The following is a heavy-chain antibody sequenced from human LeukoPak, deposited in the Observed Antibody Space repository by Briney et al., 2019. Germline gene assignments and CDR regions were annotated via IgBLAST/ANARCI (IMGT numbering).Heavy chain of an antibody. CDR2: TNSEGETT. CDR1: GFTFSSYW. V-gene: IGHV3-74*01. D-gene: IGHD3-22*01. J-gene: IGHJ4*02. CDR3: VRDYYDHLPGFDY. Sequence: GGSLRLSCAASGFTFSSYWMHWVRQAPGKGLVWVSRTNSEGETTSYADSVKGRFTISRDNAKNTLYLQMNSLRVEDTAVYYCVRDYYDHLPGFDYRGQGTLVTVSS.